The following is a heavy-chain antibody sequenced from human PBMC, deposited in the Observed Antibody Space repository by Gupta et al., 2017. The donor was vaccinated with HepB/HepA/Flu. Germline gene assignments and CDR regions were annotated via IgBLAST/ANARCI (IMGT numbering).Heavy chain of an antibody. CDR1: GGSFNTYA. V-gene: IGHV1-69*01. Sequence: QVQLVQSGAELKKPGSSVKVSCTVSGGSFNTYAISWVRQAPGQGLEWIGGIIPIFGPANYAQKFQDRVIITADESTSTGYMELSSLIFEDTAVYYCASAHGGTSCYLREYNWFDPWGQGTLVTVSS. CDR3: ASAHGGTSCYLREYNWFDP. CDR2: IIPIFGPA. J-gene: IGHJ5*02. D-gene: IGHD3-16*01.